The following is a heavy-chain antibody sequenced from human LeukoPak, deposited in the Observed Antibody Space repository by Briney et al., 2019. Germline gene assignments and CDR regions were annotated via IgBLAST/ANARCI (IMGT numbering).Heavy chain of an antibody. CDR2: ISSSSSTI. V-gene: IGHV3-48*01. J-gene: IGHJ6*03. D-gene: IGHD6-25*01. CDR3: ARDYSSGLYYYYYMDV. Sequence: GGSLRLSCAASGFTFSSYSMNWVRQAPGKGLEWVSYISSSSSTIYYADSVKGRFTISRDNAENSLYLQMNSLRAEDTAVYYCARDYSSGLYYYYYMDVWGKGTTVTVSS. CDR1: GFTFSSYS.